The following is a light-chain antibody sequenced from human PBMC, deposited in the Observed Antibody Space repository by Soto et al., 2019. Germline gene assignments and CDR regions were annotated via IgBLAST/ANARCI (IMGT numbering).Light chain of an antibody. CDR2: GAS. Sequence: DIQMTQSPSTLSASVGDRVTITCRASQSINNWLAWYQLKPGKAPKLLIYGASSLESGVPSRFSGSGSGTEFTLTISSLQTDDFAPYYCQHYNGYFGQGTKLELK. J-gene: IGKJ2*01. CDR3: QHYNGY. CDR1: QSINNW. V-gene: IGKV1-5*03.